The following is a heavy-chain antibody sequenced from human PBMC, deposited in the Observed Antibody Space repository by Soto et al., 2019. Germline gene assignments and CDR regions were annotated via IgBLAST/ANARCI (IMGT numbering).Heavy chain of an antibody. Sequence: SGGSLRLSCAASGFTLSSYWMHWVRQAPGKGLVWVSRINSDGSSTSYADSVKGRFTISRDNAKNTLYLQMNSLRAEDTAVYYCARADRQLVRYCSGGSCYSHYYYGMDVWGQGTTVTVSS. J-gene: IGHJ6*02. CDR2: INSDGSST. D-gene: IGHD2-15*01. CDR3: ARADRQLVRYCSGGSCYSHYYYGMDV. CDR1: GFTLSSYW. V-gene: IGHV3-74*01.